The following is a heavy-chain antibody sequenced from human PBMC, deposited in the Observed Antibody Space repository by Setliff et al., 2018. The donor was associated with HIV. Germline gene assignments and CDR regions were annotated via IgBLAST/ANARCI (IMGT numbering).Heavy chain of an antibody. CDR2: IRYDGSNK. Sequence: GGSLRLSCAASGFTFSDYYMGWIRQAPGKGLEWVAFIRYDGSNKYYADSVKGRFTISRDNSKNTLYLQMNSLRAEDTAVYYCARAPLGDYLRYYYYYMDVWGKGTTVTVSS. CDR3: ARAPLGDYLRYYYYYMDV. D-gene: IGHD4-17*01. V-gene: IGHV3-30*02. J-gene: IGHJ6*03. CDR1: GFTFSDYY.